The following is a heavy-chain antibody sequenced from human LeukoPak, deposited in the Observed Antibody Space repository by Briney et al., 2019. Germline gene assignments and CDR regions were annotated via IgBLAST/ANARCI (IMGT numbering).Heavy chain of an antibody. Sequence: PSETLSLTCTVPFGSISSYHWNWIRQSPEKGLEWIRYVHYSGSTYYNPSLKSRITMSVDTSKSQFSLRLSSVTAADTAVYYCARWGGSVLWSFDFWGQGTLVTVSS. D-gene: IGHD3-16*01. J-gene: IGHJ4*02. CDR3: ARWGGSVLWSFDF. CDR1: FGSISSYH. V-gene: IGHV4-59*01. CDR2: VHYSGST.